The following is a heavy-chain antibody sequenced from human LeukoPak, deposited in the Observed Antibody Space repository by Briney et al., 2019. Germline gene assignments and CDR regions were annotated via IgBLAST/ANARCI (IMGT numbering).Heavy chain of an antibody. CDR2: ISYDGSNK. D-gene: IGHD3-16*01. J-gene: IGHJ4*02. V-gene: IGHV3-30*04. Sequence: GRSLRLSCAASGFTFSSYAMHWVRQAPGKGLEWVAVISYDGSNKYYADSVKGRFTISRDNSKNTLYLQMNSLRAEDTGVYYCAKDRLQYYAQGFHSFDGWGQGTLVTVSP. CDR3: AKDRLQYYAQGFHSFDG. CDR1: GFTFSSYA.